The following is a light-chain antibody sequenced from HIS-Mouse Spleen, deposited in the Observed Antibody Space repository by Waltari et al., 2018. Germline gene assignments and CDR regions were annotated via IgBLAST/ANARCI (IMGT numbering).Light chain of an antibody. J-gene: IGLJ3*02. CDR1: SSDVGGYNY. Sequence: QSALTQPASVSGSPGQSITIPCTGTSSDVGGYNYVSWYQQHPGKAPKLMIYDVSNRPSGVSNRFSGSKSGKTASLTISGLQAEDEADYYCSSYTSSSTWVFGGGTKLTVL. CDR2: DVS. CDR3: SSYTSSSTWV. V-gene: IGLV2-14*03.